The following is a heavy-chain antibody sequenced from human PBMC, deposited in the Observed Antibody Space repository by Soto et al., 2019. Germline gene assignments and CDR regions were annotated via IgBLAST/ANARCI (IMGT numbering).Heavy chain of an antibody. Sequence: QVQLQESGPGLVKPSETLSLTCTVSGGSVSSGSYYWSWIRQPPGKGLEWIGYIYYSGSTKYNPSLKSEVTISVDTSKNQFSLKLSSVTAADTAVYYCARAGLGDGSDYWGKGTLVTVSS. CDR3: ARAGLGDGSDY. J-gene: IGHJ4*02. V-gene: IGHV4-61*01. D-gene: IGHD1-26*01. CDR1: GGSVSSGSYY. CDR2: IYYSGST.